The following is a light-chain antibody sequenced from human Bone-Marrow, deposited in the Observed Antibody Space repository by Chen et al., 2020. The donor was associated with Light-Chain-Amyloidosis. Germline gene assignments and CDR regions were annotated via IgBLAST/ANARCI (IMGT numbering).Light chain of an antibody. CDR2: WAS. V-gene: IGKV4-1*01. CDR3: QQYYSTPIT. CDR1: QSVLYSSNNNNY. Sequence: DIVMTQSPDSLAVSLDERATINCKSSQSVLYSSNNNNYLAWYQHKPGQPPKLLIYWASTRQFGVPDRFSGSGSGTDFTLTISSLQAEDVAVYYCQQYYSTPITFGQGTRLEIK. J-gene: IGKJ5*01.